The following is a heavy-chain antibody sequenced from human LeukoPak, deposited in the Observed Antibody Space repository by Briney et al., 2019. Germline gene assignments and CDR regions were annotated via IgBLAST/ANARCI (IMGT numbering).Heavy chain of an antibody. CDR3: AKDYYDSSGYQRSGY. V-gene: IGHV3-30*02. CDR2: IRYDGSNK. J-gene: IGHJ4*02. Sequence: GGSLRLSCAASGFTFSSYGMHWVRQAPGKGLEWVAFIRYDGSNKYYADSVKGRFTISRDNSKNTLYLQMNSLRAEDRAVYYCAKDYYDSSGYQRSGYWGQGTLVTVSS. CDR1: GFTFSSYG. D-gene: IGHD3-22*01.